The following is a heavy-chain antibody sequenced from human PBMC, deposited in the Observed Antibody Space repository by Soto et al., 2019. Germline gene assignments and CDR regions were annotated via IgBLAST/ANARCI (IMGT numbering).Heavy chain of an antibody. CDR3: ARDDTSSITMIVVVSSLSFPAY. V-gene: IGHV3-30-3*01. CDR1: GFTFSSYA. D-gene: IGHD3-22*01. CDR2: ISYDGSNK. J-gene: IGHJ4*02. Sequence: PGGSLRLSCAASGFTFSSYAMHWVRQAPGKGLEWVAVISYDGSNKYYADSVKGRFTISRDNSKNTLYLQMNSLRAEDTAVYYCARDDTSSITMIVVVSSLSFPAYWGQGTLGTVSS.